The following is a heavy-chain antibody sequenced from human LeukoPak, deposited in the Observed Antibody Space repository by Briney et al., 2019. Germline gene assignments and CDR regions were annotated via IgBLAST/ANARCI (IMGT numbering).Heavy chain of an antibody. CDR1: GGSFSGYY. D-gene: IGHD1-26*01. V-gene: IGHV4-34*01. CDR2: VTHRGVT. J-gene: IGHJ6*04. CDR3: ARENSWSLFPGEHYYFFDV. Sequence: SETLSLTCAVYGGSFSGYYWTWIRQSPGKGLEWIGEVTHRGVTHYSPSLRSRVTISLDTSRKQFSLSVSSVTAADTAVYYCARENSWSLFPGEHYYFFDVWGKGNSVTVSS.